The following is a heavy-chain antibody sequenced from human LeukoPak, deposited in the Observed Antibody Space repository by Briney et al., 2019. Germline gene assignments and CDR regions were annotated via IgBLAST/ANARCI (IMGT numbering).Heavy chain of an antibody. J-gene: IGHJ4*02. CDR3: ARDHQRIWFGEYDPYYFDY. CDR2: ISYDGSNK. D-gene: IGHD3-10*01. Sequence: PGRSLRLSCAASGFTFSSYAMHWVRQAPGKGLEWVAVISYDGSNKYYADSVKGRFTISRDNSKNTLYLQMNSLRAEDTAVYYCARDHQRIWFGEYDPYYFDYWGQGTLVTVSS. V-gene: IGHV3-30-3*01. CDR1: GFTFSSYA.